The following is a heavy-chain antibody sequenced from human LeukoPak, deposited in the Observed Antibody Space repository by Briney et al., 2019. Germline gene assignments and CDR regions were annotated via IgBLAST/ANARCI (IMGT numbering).Heavy chain of an antibody. V-gene: IGHV3-48*03. Sequence: GGSLRLSCAASGFTFSSYEMNWVRQAPGKGLEWVSYISSSGSTIYYADSVKGRFTISRDNAKNSLYLQMNSLRAEDTAVYYCARERSNHRPLNYYGSGSYDDNFDYWGQGTLVTVPS. CDR2: ISSSGSTI. CDR1: GFTFSSYE. D-gene: IGHD3-10*01. J-gene: IGHJ4*02. CDR3: ARERSNHRPLNYYGSGSYDDNFDY.